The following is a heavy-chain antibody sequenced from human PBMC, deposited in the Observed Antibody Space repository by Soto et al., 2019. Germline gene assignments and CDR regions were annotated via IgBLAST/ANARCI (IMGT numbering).Heavy chain of an antibody. J-gene: IGHJ4*02. CDR3: ARDLLEGYGHARQPDY. D-gene: IGHD5-18*01. V-gene: IGHV3-21*06. Sequence: EVQLVESGGGLVKPGGSLRLSCVASGFTFSVYSMSWVRQAPGQGLEWVSSITSSNTYIYYTRSVEGRFTISGDDAKNSLHLQMNSLRAEDTAVYYCARDLLEGYGHARQPDYWGQGTLVTVSS. CDR1: GFTFSVYS. CDR2: ITSSNTYI.